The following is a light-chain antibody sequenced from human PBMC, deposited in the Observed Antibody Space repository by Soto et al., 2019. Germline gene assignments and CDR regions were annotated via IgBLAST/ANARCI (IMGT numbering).Light chain of an antibody. CDR3: ETWDSNTRV. J-gene: IGLJ3*02. CDR1: SGHSSYI. CDR2: LEGSGNY. V-gene: IGLV4-60*03. Sequence: QSVLTQSSSASASLGSSGKLTCTLSSGHSSYIIAWHQQQPGKAPRYLMKLEGSGNYNKGSGVPDRFSGSSSGADRYLSISNLQSEDEADYYCETWDSNTRVFGGGTKLTVL.